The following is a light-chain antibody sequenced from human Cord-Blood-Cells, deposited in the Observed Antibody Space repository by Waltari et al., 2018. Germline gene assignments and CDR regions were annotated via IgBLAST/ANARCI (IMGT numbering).Light chain of an antibody. Sequence: VIWMTQSPSLLSASTEDRVTISCRVSQGISSYLAWYQQKPGKAPELLIYAASTLQSGVPAMFSGSGSGTDVTLTISCLQSEDFATYYCQQYYSFPYSFGQGTKLEIK. CDR2: AAS. CDR3: QQYYSFPYS. CDR1: QGISSY. J-gene: IGKJ2*03. V-gene: IGKV1D-8*01.